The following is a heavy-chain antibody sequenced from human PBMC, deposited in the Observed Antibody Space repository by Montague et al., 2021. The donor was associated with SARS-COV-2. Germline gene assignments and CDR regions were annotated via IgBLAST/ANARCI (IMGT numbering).Heavy chain of an antibody. CDR3: ARVRYFDTTFDY. CDR2: IDWDDDK. CDR1: GFSLSTNGMC. D-gene: IGHD3-9*01. V-gene: IGHV2-70*01. Sequence: PELVKPTQTLTLTCTFSGFSLSTNGMCVSWIRQPPGKALEWLALIDWDDDKFYSTSLKTRLTISKDTSKNQVVLTMTNMDPVDTATYHCARVRYFDTTFDYWGQGTLVTVSS. J-gene: IGHJ4*02.